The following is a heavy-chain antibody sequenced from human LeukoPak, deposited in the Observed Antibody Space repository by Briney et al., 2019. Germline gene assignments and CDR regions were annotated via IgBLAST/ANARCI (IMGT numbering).Heavy chain of an antibody. CDR1: GFNFSSYW. D-gene: IGHD6-13*01. J-gene: IGHJ4*02. V-gene: IGHV3-7*01. CDR2: MNQDGSEK. CDR3: ARDNPYRIAAAGTFHDY. Sequence: GGSLRLSCAASGFNFSSYWLSWVRQAPGKGLEWVANMNQDGSEKYYVDSVKGRFTISRGNAKNSLYLQMSSLRAEDTAVYYCARDNPYRIAAAGTFHDYWGQGTLVTVSS.